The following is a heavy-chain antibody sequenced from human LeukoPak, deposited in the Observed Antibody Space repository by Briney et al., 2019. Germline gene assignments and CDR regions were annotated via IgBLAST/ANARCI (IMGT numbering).Heavy chain of an antibody. J-gene: IGHJ4*02. CDR1: GYTFTSYA. V-gene: IGHV1-3*01. D-gene: IGHD2-2*01. Sequence: ASVKVSCKASGYTFTSYAMHWVRQAPGQRLEWMGWINAGNGNTKYSQKFQGRVTITRDTSASTAYMELSSLRSEDTAVYYYAYTLDCSSTSCPFDYWGQGTLVTVSS. CDR3: AYTLDCSSTSCPFDY. CDR2: INAGNGNT.